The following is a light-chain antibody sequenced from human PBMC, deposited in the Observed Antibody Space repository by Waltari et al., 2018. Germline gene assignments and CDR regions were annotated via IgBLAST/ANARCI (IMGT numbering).Light chain of an antibody. CDR3: CSYAGSYTWV. V-gene: IGLV2-11*01. Sequence: QSALTQPRSVSGSPGQSVTISCTGTSSDVGGYYYVSWYQQHPGKAPKLMIYDVSKRPSGGPDRFSGSKSCNAASLTSSGLQAEDEADYYCCSYAGSYTWVFGGGTKLTVL. J-gene: IGLJ3*02. CDR2: DVS. CDR1: SSDVGGYYY.